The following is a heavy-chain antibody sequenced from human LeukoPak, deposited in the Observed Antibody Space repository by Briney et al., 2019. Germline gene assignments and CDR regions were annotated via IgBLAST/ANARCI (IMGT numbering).Heavy chain of an antibody. Sequence: SETLSLTCPVSGGSISSYSWSWIRQPPGKGLEWDGYIYYSGSTNYNPSLKSRVTISVDTSKNQFSLKLSSVTAADTAVYYCARGLRVWGVTYYYYYGMDVWGQGTTVTVSS. J-gene: IGHJ6*02. D-gene: IGHD3-10*01. V-gene: IGHV4-59*08. CDR1: GGSISSYS. CDR2: IYYSGST. CDR3: ARGLRVWGVTYYYYYGMDV.